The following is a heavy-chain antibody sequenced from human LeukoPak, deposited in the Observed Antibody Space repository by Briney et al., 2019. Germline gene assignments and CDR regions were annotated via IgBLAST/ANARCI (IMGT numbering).Heavy chain of an antibody. Sequence: SETLSLTCTVSGGSISSSSYHWGWIRQPPGKGLEWIGSIYYSGSTYYNPSLKSRVTISVDTSKNQFSLKLSSVTAADTAVYYCARLTWLSHYYFDYWGQGTLVTVSS. CDR3: ARLTWLSHYYFDY. D-gene: IGHD3-22*01. CDR1: GGSISSSSYH. V-gene: IGHV4-39*01. J-gene: IGHJ4*02. CDR2: IYYSGST.